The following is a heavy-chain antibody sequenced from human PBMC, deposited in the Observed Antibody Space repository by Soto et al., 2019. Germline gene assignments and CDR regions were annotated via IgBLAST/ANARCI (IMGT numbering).Heavy chain of an antibody. Sequence: ASVKVSCKASGYTFTSYYMHRVRQAPGQGLEWMGIINPSGGSTSYAQKFQGRVTMTRNTSISTAYMELSSLRSEETAVYYCALPAAGARSYYMDVWGKGTTVTVSS. CDR1: GYTFTSYY. CDR2: INPSGGST. CDR3: ALPAAGARSYYMDV. V-gene: IGHV1-46*01. D-gene: IGHD6-13*01. J-gene: IGHJ6*03.